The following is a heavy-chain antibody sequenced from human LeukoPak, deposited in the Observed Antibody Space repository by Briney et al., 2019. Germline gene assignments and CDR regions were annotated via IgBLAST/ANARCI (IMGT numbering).Heavy chain of an antibody. CDR3: ARVLWYCSSTSCFYFDY. CDR1: GGSISSSSYY. CDR2: IYYSGST. D-gene: IGHD2-2*01. J-gene: IGHJ4*02. V-gene: IGHV4-39*01. Sequence: SETLFLTCTVSGGSISSSSYYWGWIRQPPGKGLEWIGSIYYSGSTYYNPSLKSRVTISVDTSKNQFSLKLSSVTAADTAVYYCARVLWYCSSTSCFYFDYWGQGTLVTVSS.